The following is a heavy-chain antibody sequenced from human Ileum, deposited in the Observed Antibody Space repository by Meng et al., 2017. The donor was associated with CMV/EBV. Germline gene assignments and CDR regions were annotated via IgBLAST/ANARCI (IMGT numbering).Heavy chain of an antibody. J-gene: IGHJ4*02. V-gene: IGHV3-23*03. CDR3: AKPTPYCSSTSCWSDY. D-gene: IGHD2-2*01. CDR1: GCTFSRYS. Sequence: SGCTFSRYSMTWVRQAPGKGLEWVSVVSSGSSNTYYADSVKGRFTVSRDNSKNTVYLQMNSLRAEDTAVYYCAKPTPYCSSTSCWSDYWGQGTLVTVSS. CDR2: VSSGSSNT.